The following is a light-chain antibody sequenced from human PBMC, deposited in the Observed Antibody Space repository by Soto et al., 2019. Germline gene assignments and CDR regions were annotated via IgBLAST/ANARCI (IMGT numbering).Light chain of an antibody. Sequence: QSALTQPASVSGSPGQSITISCTGTSSDVGGYNSVSWYQQHPGKAPKLMIYEVSNRPSGVSKRFSGSKSGNTASLTISGLQAEDEADYYCSSYTSSSTLYVFGTGTKLTVL. CDR3: SSYTSSSTLYV. CDR1: SSDVGGYNS. CDR2: EVS. J-gene: IGLJ1*01. V-gene: IGLV2-14*01.